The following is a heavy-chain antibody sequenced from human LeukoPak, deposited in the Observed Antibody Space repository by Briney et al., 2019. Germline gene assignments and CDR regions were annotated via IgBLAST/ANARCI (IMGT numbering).Heavy chain of an antibody. V-gene: IGHV3-7*04. J-gene: IGHJ4*02. CDR3: ARYWSSCYVPSFDY. D-gene: IGHD6-13*01. Sequence: GGSLRLSCAASGFTFSSYWINWVRQAPGKGLEWVANIKQDGSEKYYVDSVKGRFTISRDNAENSLYLQMNSLRAEDTAVYFCARYWSSCYVPSFDYWGQGTLVTVSS. CDR2: IKQDGSEK. CDR1: GFTFSSYW.